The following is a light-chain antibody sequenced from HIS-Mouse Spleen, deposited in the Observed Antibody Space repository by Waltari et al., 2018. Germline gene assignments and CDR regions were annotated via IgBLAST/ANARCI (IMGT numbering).Light chain of an antibody. CDR1: ALPKQY. CDR2: KDS. Sequence: SYELTQPPSVSVSPGQTARITCSGDALPKQYAYWYQQKPGQAPVLVIYKDSERPSGNPGRFSGASSGTTVTLTISGVQAEDEADYYCQSADSSGTGWVFGGGTKLTVL. V-gene: IGLV3-25*03. J-gene: IGLJ3*02. CDR3: QSADSSGTGWV.